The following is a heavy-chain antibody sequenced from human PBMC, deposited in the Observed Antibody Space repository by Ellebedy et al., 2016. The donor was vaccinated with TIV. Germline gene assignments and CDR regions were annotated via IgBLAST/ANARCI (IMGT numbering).Heavy chain of an antibody. V-gene: IGHV4-39*07. Sequence: SETLSLTCTVSGGSISGGIYYWGWIRQSPGHGLEWLGSGLFGGGTYANPSLNGRATISIDTSQNQFFLRLESVTAADTAMYYCASVGYYRDTPAYYRNEGFDFWGQGTLVTVSS. CDR1: GGSISGGIYY. J-gene: IGHJ4*02. CDR3: ASVGYYRDTPAYYRNEGFDF. D-gene: IGHD3-9*01. CDR2: GLFGGGT.